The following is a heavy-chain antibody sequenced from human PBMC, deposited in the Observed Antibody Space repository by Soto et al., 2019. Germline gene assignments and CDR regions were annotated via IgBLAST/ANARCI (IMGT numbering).Heavy chain of an antibody. V-gene: IGHV1-3*01. J-gene: IGHJ6*03. D-gene: IGHD3-3*01. CDR2: INAGNGNT. Sequence: ASVKVSCKASGYTFTSYAMHWVRQAPGQRLGWMGWINAGNGNTKYSQKFQGRVTITRDTSASTAYMELSSLRSEDTAVYYCAREEFDYDFWSGYYADYYYYYMDVWGKGTTVTVSS. CDR3: AREEFDYDFWSGYYADYYYYYMDV. CDR1: GYTFTSYA.